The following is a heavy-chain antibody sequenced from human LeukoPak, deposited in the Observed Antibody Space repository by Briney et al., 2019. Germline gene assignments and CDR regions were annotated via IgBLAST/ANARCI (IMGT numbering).Heavy chain of an antibody. Sequence: ASVKVSCKASGGTFSSYGISWVRQAPGQGLEWMGWISAYNGNTNYAQKLQGRVTMTTDTSTSTAYMELRSLRSDDTAVYYCATAIVVVTPNFDYWGQGTLVTVSS. CDR2: ISAYNGNT. CDR3: ATAIVVVTPNFDY. D-gene: IGHD3-22*01. J-gene: IGHJ4*02. CDR1: GGTFSSYG. V-gene: IGHV1-18*01.